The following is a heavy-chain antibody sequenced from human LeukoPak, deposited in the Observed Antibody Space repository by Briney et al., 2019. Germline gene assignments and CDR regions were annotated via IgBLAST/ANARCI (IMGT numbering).Heavy chain of an antibody. Sequence: GGSLRLSCAASGFTFSSYEMNWVRQAPGKGLEWVSYISSSGSTIYYADSVKGRFTISRDNAKNSLYLQMNSLRAEDTAVYYCARAWEGYSYGYLGAFDIWGQGTMVTVSS. J-gene: IGHJ3*02. D-gene: IGHD5-18*01. CDR2: ISSSGSTI. CDR1: GFTFSSYE. CDR3: ARAWEGYSYGYLGAFDI. V-gene: IGHV3-48*03.